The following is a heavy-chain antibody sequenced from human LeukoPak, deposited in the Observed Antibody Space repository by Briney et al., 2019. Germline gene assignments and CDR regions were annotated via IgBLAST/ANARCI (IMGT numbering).Heavy chain of an antibody. D-gene: IGHD7-27*01. J-gene: IGHJ4*02. CDR1: GIRSDYYW. V-gene: IGHV3-7*04. CDR2: IKKDGRET. Sequence: PGGSLRLSCAISGIRSDYYWLSWVRQAQGKGLEWVAKIKKDGRETAYVESVKGRFTISRYYAKNSLSLQMNSLRVEDTAVYYCARDFYWGFDFWGQGTLGTVSS. CDR3: ARDFYWGFDF.